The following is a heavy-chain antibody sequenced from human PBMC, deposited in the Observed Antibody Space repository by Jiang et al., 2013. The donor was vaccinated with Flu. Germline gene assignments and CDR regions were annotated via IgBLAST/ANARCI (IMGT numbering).Heavy chain of an antibody. J-gene: IGHJ4*02. CDR2: ISAYNGNT. Sequence: GAEVKKPGASVKVSCKASGYTFTSYGISWVRQAPGQGLEWMGWISAYNGNTNYAQKLQGRVTMTTDTSTSTAYIELRGLRSDDTAVYYCARTFDDYGDRRTNLDFDYWGQGTLVTVSS. V-gene: IGHV1-18*01. CDR3: ARTFDDYGDRRTNLDFDY. D-gene: IGHD4-17*01. CDR1: GYTFTSYG.